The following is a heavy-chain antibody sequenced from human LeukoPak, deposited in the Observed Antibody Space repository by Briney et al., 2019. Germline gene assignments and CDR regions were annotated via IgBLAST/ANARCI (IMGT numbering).Heavy chain of an antibody. D-gene: IGHD3-9*01. CDR2: ISYDGSNK. CDR1: GFTFSSYA. J-gene: IGHJ4*02. CDR3: AKESPVLRYYFRY. Sequence: GGSLRLSCAASGFTFSSYAMHWVRQAPGKGLEWVAVISYDGSNKYHADSVKGRFTISRDNSKNTLYLQMNSLRAEDTAVYYCAKESPVLRYYFRYWGQGTLVTVSS. V-gene: IGHV3-30-3*01.